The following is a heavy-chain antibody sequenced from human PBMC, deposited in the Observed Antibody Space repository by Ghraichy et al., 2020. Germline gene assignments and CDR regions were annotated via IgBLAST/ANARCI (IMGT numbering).Heavy chain of an antibody. V-gene: IGHV1-46*01. CDR3: ARAPPPYSGYDWGFTY. D-gene: IGHD5-12*01. CDR2: INTNGGSA. Sequence: ASVKVSCKASGYRFTDYYMHWVRQAPGQGLEWMGVINTNGGSATYAQTFQGRVTMTRDTSTSIVYMEVSSLRSEDTAVYYCARAPPPYSGYDWGFTYWGQGTPVTVSS. J-gene: IGHJ4*02. CDR1: GYRFTDYY.